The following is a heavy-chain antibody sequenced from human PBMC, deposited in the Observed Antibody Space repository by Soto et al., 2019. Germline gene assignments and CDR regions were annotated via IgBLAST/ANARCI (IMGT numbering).Heavy chain of an antibody. CDR3: ARVGAAAAPGYFDY. V-gene: IGHV4-59*01. J-gene: IGHJ4*02. Sequence: PSETLSLTCTVSDGSISSYYWSWIRQPPGKGLEWIGNIFDSGSTNYNPSLKSRVTISVDTSKNQFSLRVRSVTAADTAVYYCARVGAAAAPGYFDYWGQGTLVTVSS. CDR1: DGSISSYY. D-gene: IGHD6-13*01. CDR2: IFDSGST.